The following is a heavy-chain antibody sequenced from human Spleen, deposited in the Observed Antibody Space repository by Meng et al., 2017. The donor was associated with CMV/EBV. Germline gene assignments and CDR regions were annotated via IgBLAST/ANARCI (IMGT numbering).Heavy chain of an antibody. V-gene: IGHV1-2*02. D-gene: IGHD3-3*01. CDR1: GYTFTGSY. J-gene: IGHJ4*02. CDR2: INPNSGGT. CDR3: ARGLSRMRSGYYFY. Sequence: ASGYTFTGSYMHWVRQAPGQGLEWMGWINPNSGGTNYAQKFQGRVTMTRDTSISTAYMELSRLGSDDTAVYYCARGLSRMRSGYYFYWGQGTLVTVSS.